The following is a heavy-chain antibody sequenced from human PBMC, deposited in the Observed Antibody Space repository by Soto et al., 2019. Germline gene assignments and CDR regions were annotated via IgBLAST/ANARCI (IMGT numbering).Heavy chain of an antibody. V-gene: IGHV1-18*01. D-gene: IGHD4-17*01. CDR1: GYTFTSYG. Sequence: ASVKVSCKASGYTFTSYGISWVRQAPGQGLERMGWISAYNSNTNYAQKLQGRVTMTTDTSTSTAYMELRSLRSDDTAFYYCARDLDSRYGDSDAFDIWGQGTMVTVSS. J-gene: IGHJ3*02. CDR3: ARDLDSRYGDSDAFDI. CDR2: ISAYNSNT.